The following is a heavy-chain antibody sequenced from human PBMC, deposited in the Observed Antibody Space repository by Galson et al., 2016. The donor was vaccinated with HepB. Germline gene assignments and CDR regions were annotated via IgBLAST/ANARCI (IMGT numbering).Heavy chain of an antibody. J-gene: IGHJ3*02. CDR3: AADSSLGAFDI. CDR2: LVVGSGNT. Sequence: SVKVSCKASGFAFSTSAVQWVRQARGQRLELIGWLVVGSGNTHNAQKFQERVTITRDMSTSTAYMELSSPRSEDTAVYYCAADSSLGAFDIWGQGTLVTVSS. CDR1: GFAFSTSA. V-gene: IGHV1-58*01. D-gene: IGHD7-27*01.